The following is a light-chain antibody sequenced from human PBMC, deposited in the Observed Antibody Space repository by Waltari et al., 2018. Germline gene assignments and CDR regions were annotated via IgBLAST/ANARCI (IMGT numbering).Light chain of an antibody. J-gene: IGKJ2*01. V-gene: IGKV1-5*03. CDR3: QQYQSYYS. CDR1: QDINIW. Sequence: ILMTQSPSTLSASLGDRVTISCRARQDINIWLAWYQQKPGKAPTLLIYRASTLESGVSSRFSGSGSGTDFTLSISSLQPEDFATYFCQQYQSYYSFGQGTKLEIK. CDR2: RAS.